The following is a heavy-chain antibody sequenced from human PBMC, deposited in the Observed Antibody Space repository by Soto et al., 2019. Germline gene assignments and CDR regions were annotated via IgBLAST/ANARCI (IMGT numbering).Heavy chain of an antibody. Sequence: EVQLLESGGGLVQPGESLRLSCAGSGFSFSTYAMNWVRQSPGKGLEWVSGISAHDGGTYYADSVRGRFTISRDNSKNTVYLQMNSLRAEDTAVYYCAKVPCSSWYCKYFEYWGHGTLVTVSS. V-gene: IGHV3-23*01. D-gene: IGHD6-13*01. CDR1: GFSFSTYA. CDR3: AKVPCSSWYCKYFEY. CDR2: ISAHDGGT. J-gene: IGHJ4*01.